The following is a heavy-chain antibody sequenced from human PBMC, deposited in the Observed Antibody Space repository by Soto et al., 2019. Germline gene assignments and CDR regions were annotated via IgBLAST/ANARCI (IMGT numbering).Heavy chain of an antibody. J-gene: IGHJ4*02. Sequence: SVKVSCKASGITFRRSAVQWMRQARGQPLEWIGRIVVGSGSTTYAQIVQERITITRGMSTSTVYMDLRSLRPEDTAVYYCAREDSIIIPAVSDFWGQGTLVTVSS. CDR2: IVVGSGST. CDR3: AREDSIIIPAVSDF. D-gene: IGHD2-2*01. V-gene: IGHV1-58*01. CDR1: GITFRRSA.